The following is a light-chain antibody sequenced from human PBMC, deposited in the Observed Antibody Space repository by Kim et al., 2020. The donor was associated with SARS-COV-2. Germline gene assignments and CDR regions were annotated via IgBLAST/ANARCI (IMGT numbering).Light chain of an antibody. CDR3: QVWDSSSDHPYV. Sequence: PGKTARITCGGNNIGSTSVHWYQQKPGQAPVLVIYYDSDRPSGIPERFSGSNSGNTATLTISRVEAGDEADYYCQVWDSSSDHPYVFGTGTKVTVL. J-gene: IGLJ1*01. CDR2: YDS. V-gene: IGLV3-21*04. CDR1: NIGSTS.